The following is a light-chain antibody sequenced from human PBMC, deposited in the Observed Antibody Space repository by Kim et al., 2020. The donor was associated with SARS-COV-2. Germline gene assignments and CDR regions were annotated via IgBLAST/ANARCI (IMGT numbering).Light chain of an antibody. CDR2: GNY. J-gene: IGLJ1*01. CDR1: GSYIGD. CDR3: QSYDSSLNMYV. Sequence: QSVPSQPPSVSGAPGQKITISCTGSGSYIGDINWYQHLPETAPQLLIYGNYIRASGVPDRFSGSRSGASPSLAITGLQAEDEADYYCQSYDSSLNMYVFGTGTKVTVL. V-gene: IGLV1-40*01.